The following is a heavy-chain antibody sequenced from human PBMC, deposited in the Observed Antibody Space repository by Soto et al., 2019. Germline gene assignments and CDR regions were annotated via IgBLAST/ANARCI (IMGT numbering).Heavy chain of an antibody. D-gene: IGHD1-7*01. J-gene: IGHJ6*02. CDR1: GFTFSDSY. CDR2: IASSGSHR. CDR3: ASLGITGTTAPYYYNLDV. V-gene: IGHV3-21*01. Sequence: SLRLSCEASGFTFSDSYMSWVRQSPGKGLGWVSSIASSGSHRYYTDSVKGRFTISRDNAKNSLYMQMNSLRAEDTAVYYCASLGITGTTAPYYYNLDVWGQGTTVTVSS.